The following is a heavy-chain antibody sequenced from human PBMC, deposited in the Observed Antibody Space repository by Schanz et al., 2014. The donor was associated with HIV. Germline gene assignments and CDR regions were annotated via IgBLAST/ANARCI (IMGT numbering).Heavy chain of an antibody. Sequence: QVQVVESGGGVVQPGRSLTLSCATTGFPLRDYGMHWVRQAAGKGLEWLAFISNNGNEKDYGDSVKGRVTISRDNSKNTLYLQMNNLKTEDTAVYYCAKAGLFFGQLWLGFFDYWGQGAQVTVSS. CDR2: ISNNGNEK. D-gene: IGHD5-18*01. J-gene: IGHJ4*02. CDR3: AKAGLFFGQLWLGFFDY. V-gene: IGHV3-30*18. CDR1: GFPLRDYG.